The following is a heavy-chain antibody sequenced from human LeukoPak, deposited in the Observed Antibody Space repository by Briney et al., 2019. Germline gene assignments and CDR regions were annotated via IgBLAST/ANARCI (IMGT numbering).Heavy chain of an antibody. D-gene: IGHD1-1*01. CDR3: AKNPPGTSGEYFQH. V-gene: IGHV3-9*01. CDR1: GFTFDDYA. J-gene: IGHJ1*01. Sequence: PGGSLRLSCAASGFTFDDYAMHWVRQAPGKGLEWVSGISWNSGSIGYADSVKGRFTISRDNAKNSLYLQMNSLRAEDTALYYCAKNPPGTSGEYFQHWGQGTLVTVSS. CDR2: ISWNSGSI.